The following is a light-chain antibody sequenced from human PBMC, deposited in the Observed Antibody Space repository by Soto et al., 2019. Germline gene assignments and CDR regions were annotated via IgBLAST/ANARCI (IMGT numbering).Light chain of an antibody. Sequence: EVVMTQSPATLSVSPGERATLSCRASQSVGSNLAWYQQRPGQAPRLLIYGASTRTTGIPDRFSGSGSGTEFTLTISSLQSEDFAVYYCQQYNNWPPCTFGQGTKLEIK. CDR3: QQYNNWPPCT. J-gene: IGKJ2*02. V-gene: IGKV3-15*01. CDR2: GAS. CDR1: QSVGSN.